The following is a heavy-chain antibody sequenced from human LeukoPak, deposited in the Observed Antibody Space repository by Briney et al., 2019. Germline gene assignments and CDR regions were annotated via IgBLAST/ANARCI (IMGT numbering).Heavy chain of an antibody. D-gene: IGHD1-26*01. CDR3: ARAGGSGSYWNDSCFDP. J-gene: IGHJ5*02. CDR2: ISYEGSNK. CDR1: GFTFSGYA. Sequence: GGSLRLSCAASGFTFSGYAMHWVRQAPGKGLEWVAVISYEGSNKYYADSVKGRFTISRDNSKNTLYLQMNSLRAEDAAVYYCARAGGSGSYWNDSCFDPWGQGTLVTVSS. V-gene: IGHV3-30-3*01.